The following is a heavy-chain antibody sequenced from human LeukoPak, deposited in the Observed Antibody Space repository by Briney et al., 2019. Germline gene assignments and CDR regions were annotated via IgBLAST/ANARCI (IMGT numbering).Heavy chain of an antibody. J-gene: IGHJ6*03. V-gene: IGHV3-7*01. CDR1: GFIFNNYW. CDR3: TRFSMARGLKDYMDV. CDR2: IKQDGSEK. D-gene: IGHD3-10*01. Sequence: GGSLRLSCAASGFIFNNYWMNWVRQAPGKGLEWVANIKQDGSEKYYVDSVKGRFTISRDNAKNSLYLQMNSLRAEDTAVYYCTRFSMARGLKDYMDVWGEGTTVTVSS.